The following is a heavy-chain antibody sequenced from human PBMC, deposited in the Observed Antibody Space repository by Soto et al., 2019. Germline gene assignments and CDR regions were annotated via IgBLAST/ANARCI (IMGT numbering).Heavy chain of an antibody. CDR3: ARAGSSSPQGAYYYYYMDV. D-gene: IGHD6-6*01. Sequence: GGSLRLSCAASGFTFSSYSMNWVRQAPGKGLEWVSSISSSSSYIYYADSVKGRFTISRDNAKNSLYLQMNSLRAEDTAVYYCARAGSSSPQGAYYYYYMDVWGKGTTVTVSS. CDR2: ISSSSSYI. J-gene: IGHJ6*03. V-gene: IGHV3-21*01. CDR1: GFTFSSYS.